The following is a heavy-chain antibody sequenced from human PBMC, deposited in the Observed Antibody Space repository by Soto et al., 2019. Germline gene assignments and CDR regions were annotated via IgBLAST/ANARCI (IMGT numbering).Heavy chain of an antibody. D-gene: IGHD1-26*01. CDR2: INPYGASP. V-gene: IGHV1-46*02. CDR3: ARDRTGAAYFDY. Sequence: QVQLVQSGAEVKKPGAPVKISCKTSGNTFNTHYMHWVRQAPGRGLEWMGVINPYGASPSYSPKFRGRVEMTRDTSTNTIYLELKSLTSEDTAVYFCARDRTGAAYFDYWGQGTLVTVSS. CDR1: GNTFNTHY. J-gene: IGHJ4*02.